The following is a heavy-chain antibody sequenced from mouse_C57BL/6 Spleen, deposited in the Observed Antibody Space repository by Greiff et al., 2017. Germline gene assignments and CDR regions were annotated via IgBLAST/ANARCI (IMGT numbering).Heavy chain of an antibody. CDR1: GYSITSGYD. D-gene: IGHD1-1*01. Sequence: EVQLQQSGPGMVKPSQSLSLTCTVTGYSITSGYDWHWIRHFPGNKLEWMGYISYSGSTNYNPSLKSRISITPDPSKNHFFLKLNSVTTEDTATYYCARDGSGYYVSSGYFDVWGTGTTVTVSS. CDR3: ARDGSGYYVSSGYFDV. V-gene: IGHV3-1*01. J-gene: IGHJ1*03. CDR2: ISYSGST.